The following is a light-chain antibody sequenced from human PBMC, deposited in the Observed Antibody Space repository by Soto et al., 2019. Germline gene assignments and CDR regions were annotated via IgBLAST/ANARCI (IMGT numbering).Light chain of an antibody. J-gene: IGKJ1*01. V-gene: IGKV3-20*01. CDR1: QSVSNNY. CDR2: GAS. CDR3: QQDGSSGT. Sequence: EIVLTQSPGTLSLSPGERATLSCRASQSVSNNYLAWYLQKPGQAPRLLIYGASNRANGIPDRFSGSGSGPDFTLTISRLAPEDFAVYYCQQDGSSGTFGQGTKVEL.